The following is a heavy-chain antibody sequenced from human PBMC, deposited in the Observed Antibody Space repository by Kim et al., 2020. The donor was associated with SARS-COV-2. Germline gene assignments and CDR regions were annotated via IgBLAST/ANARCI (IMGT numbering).Heavy chain of an antibody. V-gene: IGHV1-69*13. Sequence: SVKVSCKASGGTFSSYAISWVRQAPGQGLEWMGGIIPIFGTANYAQKFQGRVTITADESTSTAYMELSSLRSEDTAVYYCARRGRGSGYYYFYGMDVWGQGTTVTVSS. D-gene: IGHD2-15*01. J-gene: IGHJ6*02. CDR2: IIPIFGTA. CDR3: ARRGRGSGYYYFYGMDV. CDR1: GGTFSSYA.